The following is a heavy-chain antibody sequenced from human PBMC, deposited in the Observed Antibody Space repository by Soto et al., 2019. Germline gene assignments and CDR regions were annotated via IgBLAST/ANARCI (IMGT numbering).Heavy chain of an antibody. Sequence: QLQLQESGPGRVKPSETLSLTCTVSGGSISSSSYYWGWIRQPPGKGLEWIGSIYYSGSTYYNPSLKSRVTIAVDTSTNQFALKLISVTAADAAVYYCARHRQGDYFDYWGQGTLVTVSS. V-gene: IGHV4-39*01. J-gene: IGHJ4*02. CDR2: IYYSGST. CDR1: GGSISSSSYY. CDR3: ARHRQGDYFDY.